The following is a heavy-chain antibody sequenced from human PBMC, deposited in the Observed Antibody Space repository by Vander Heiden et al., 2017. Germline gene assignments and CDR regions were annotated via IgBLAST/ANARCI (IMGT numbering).Heavy chain of an antibody. D-gene: IGHD3-3*01. V-gene: IGHV4-31*03. J-gene: IGHJ3*02. CDR3: ARVDDCGSGYNAFDI. Sequence: QVQLQESGPGLVKPSQTLSLTCTVSGGSISSGGYYWSWIRQHPGKGLEWIGYIYYSGSTYYNPSRKSRVTISVDTAKNQVSMKLSSVTAAETAVYYCARVDDCGSGYNAFDIWGQGTMVTVSS. CDR1: GGSISSGGYY. CDR2: IYYSGST.